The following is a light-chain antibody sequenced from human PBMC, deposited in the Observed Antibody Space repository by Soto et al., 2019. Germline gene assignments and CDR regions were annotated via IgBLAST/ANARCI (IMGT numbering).Light chain of an antibody. V-gene: IGKV3-20*01. CDR2: GAS. J-gene: IGKJ1*01. CDR1: HTVRNNY. Sequence: IVLTHSPGTLCLSPGERATLSCRSSHTVRNNYLAWYQQKPGQAPRLXIYGASKRATGIPDRFSGSGSGTDFTLTISRLEPEDFAVYCCQQYGSSPRTFGQGTKVDIK. CDR3: QQYGSSPRT.